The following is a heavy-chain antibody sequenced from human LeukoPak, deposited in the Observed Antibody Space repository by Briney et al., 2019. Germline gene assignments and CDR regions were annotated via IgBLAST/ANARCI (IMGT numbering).Heavy chain of an antibody. CDR2: ISSSSSTI. CDR3: ARGTYYDYYGMDV. V-gene: IGHV3-48*04. J-gene: IGHJ6*02. CDR1: GFTFSSYS. Sequence: QSGGSLGLSCAASGFTFSSYSMNWVRQAPGKGLEWVSYISSSSSTIYYADSVKGRFTISRDNAKNSLYLQMNSLRAEDTAVYYCARGTYYDYYGMDVWGQGTTVTVSS.